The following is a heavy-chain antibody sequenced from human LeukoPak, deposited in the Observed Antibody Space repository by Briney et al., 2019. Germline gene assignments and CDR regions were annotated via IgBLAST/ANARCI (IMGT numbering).Heavy chain of an antibody. J-gene: IGHJ3*02. D-gene: IGHD4-17*01. Sequence: GGSLGLSCAASGFTFDDYGMSWVRQAPGKGLEWVSGINWNGGSTGYADSVKGRFTISRDNAKNSLYLQMNSLRAEDTALYHCARSYLYGDYDLGAFDIWGQGTMVTVSS. CDR1: GFTFDDYG. V-gene: IGHV3-20*01. CDR2: INWNGGST. CDR3: ARSYLYGDYDLGAFDI.